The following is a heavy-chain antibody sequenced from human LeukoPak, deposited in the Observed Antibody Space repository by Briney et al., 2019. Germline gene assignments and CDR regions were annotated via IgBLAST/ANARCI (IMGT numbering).Heavy chain of an antibody. V-gene: IGHV3-7*03. Sequence: GGSLRLSCAASGFTFSSYWMSWVRQAPGKGLEWVANIKQDGSEKYYVDSVKGRFTISRDNAKNSLYLQMNSLRAEDTAVYYCAREVWYYYGSGSYSRQFDPWGQGTLVTVSS. D-gene: IGHD3-10*01. CDR3: AREVWYYYGSGSYSRQFDP. CDR2: IKQDGSEK. CDR1: GFTFSSYW. J-gene: IGHJ5*02.